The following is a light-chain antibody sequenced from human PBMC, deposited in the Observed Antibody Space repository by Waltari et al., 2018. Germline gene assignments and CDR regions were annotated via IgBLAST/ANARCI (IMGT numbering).Light chain of an antibody. CDR3: QQSYSTLWT. Sequence: DIQMTQSPSSLSASVGDRVTITSRASQSISSYLNWYQQKPGKAPKLLIYAASSLQSGVPSRFSGSGSGTDFTLTISSLQPEDFATYYCQQSYSTLWTFGQGTKVEIK. CDR2: AAS. CDR1: QSISSY. J-gene: IGKJ1*01. V-gene: IGKV1-39*01.